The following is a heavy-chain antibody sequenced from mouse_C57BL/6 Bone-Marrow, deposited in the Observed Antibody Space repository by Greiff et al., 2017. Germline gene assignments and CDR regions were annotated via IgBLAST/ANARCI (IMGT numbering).Heavy chain of an antibody. CDR2: IYPGGGYT. Sequence: VQLQQSGAELVRPGTSVKMSCKASGYTFTNYWIGWAKQRPGHGLEWIGDIYPGGGYTKYNQKFKDKATLTADKSSSTAYMQLSSLTSEDSAVYYCACYDGYYVWYFDVWGTGTTVTVSS. CDR3: ACYDGYYVWYFDV. D-gene: IGHD2-3*01. CDR1: GYTFTNYW. J-gene: IGHJ1*03. V-gene: IGHV1-63*01.